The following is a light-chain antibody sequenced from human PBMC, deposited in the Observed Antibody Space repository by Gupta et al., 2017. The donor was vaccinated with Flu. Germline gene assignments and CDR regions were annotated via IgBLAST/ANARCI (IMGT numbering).Light chain of an antibody. V-gene: IGLV1-44*01. CDR2: NSS. CDR3: AAWDDSLNGVL. J-gene: IGLJ3*02. CDR1: SSNIGTYT. Sequence: QSVLPQPPSASGTPGQSVTISCSGSSSNIGTYTVNWYQHVPGAAPKLVIYNSSQRPSGVPARFSGSRSGTSASLAISGLQSEDEADYYCAAWDDSLNGVLFGGGTKLTVL.